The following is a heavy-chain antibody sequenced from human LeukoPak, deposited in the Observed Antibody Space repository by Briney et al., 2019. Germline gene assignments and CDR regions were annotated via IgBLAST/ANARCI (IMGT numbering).Heavy chain of an antibody. Sequence: SETLSLTCTVSGGSISSSSYYWGWIRQPPGKGLEWIGSIYYSGSTYYNPSLKSRVTISVDTSKNQFSLKLSSVTAADTAVYYCARIFWSGSRMYYFDYWGQGTLVTVSS. V-gene: IGHV4-39*01. CDR2: IYYSGST. CDR3: ARIFWSGSRMYYFDY. CDR1: GGSISSSSYY. D-gene: IGHD3-3*01. J-gene: IGHJ4*02.